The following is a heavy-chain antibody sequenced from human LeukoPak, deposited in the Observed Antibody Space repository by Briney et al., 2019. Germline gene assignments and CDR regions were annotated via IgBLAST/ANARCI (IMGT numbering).Heavy chain of an antibody. Sequence: SETLSLTCAVYGGSFSGYYWSWIRQPPGEGLEWIGEINHSGSTNYNPSLKSRVTISVGPSKNQFSLKLRSVTAADTAMYYCATTHDYADEYVWGYWGQGALVTVSS. CDR1: GGSFSGYY. D-gene: IGHD4-17*01. CDR3: ATTHDYADEYVWGY. V-gene: IGHV4-34*01. J-gene: IGHJ4*02. CDR2: INHSGST.